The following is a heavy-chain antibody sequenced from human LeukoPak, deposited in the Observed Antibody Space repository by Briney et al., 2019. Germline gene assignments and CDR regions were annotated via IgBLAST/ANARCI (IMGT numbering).Heavy chain of an antibody. Sequence: SETLSLTCTVSGGSMDTYYWSWIRQPPGKGLEWIGYIYYTGSVHYNPSLKSRVTISLNTPKNQFSLRLTSVTAADTAIYFCADGMGATTVDYWGQGVLVTVSS. CDR3: ADGMGATTVDY. CDR1: GGSMDTYY. V-gene: IGHV4-59*08. J-gene: IGHJ4*02. D-gene: IGHD1-26*01. CDR2: IYYTGSV.